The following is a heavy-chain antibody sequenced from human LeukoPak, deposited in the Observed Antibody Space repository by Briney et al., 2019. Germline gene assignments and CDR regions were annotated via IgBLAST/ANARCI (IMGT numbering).Heavy chain of an antibody. CDR1: GFSFSNYD. CDR2: ISRSGRTV. CDR3: ARDLLDTATT. V-gene: IGHV3-48*03. J-gene: IGHJ5*02. Sequence: GGSLRLSCKASGFSFSNYDMNWVRQAPGKGLEWISYISRSGRTVAYADPEGGRSSVSSDNARYTLSLQLDRLRVEETAVYYCARDLLDTATTWVKGTLVVVSS. D-gene: IGHD2-15*01.